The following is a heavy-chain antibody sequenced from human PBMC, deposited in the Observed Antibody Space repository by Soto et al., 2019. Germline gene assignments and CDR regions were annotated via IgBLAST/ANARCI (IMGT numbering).Heavy chain of an antibody. CDR1: GFTFSSYD. CDR2: IGKAGDT. V-gene: IGHV3-13*01. Sequence: EVQLVESGGDLVQPGGSLRLSCGASGFTFSSYDFHWVRQTSGKGLEWVSGIGKAGDTYYAPSVKGRFTLSRENAKNSLYLQMNSLRPGDTAVYYCTRGADGLDYWGQGGLVSVSS. D-gene: IGHD3-16*01. CDR3: TRGADGLDY. J-gene: IGHJ4*02.